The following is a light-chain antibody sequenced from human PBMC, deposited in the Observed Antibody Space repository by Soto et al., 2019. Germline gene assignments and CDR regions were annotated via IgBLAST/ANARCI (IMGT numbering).Light chain of an antibody. J-gene: IGLJ1*01. CDR2: DVT. Sequence: QSALTQPDSVSASLGESITISCTGTNTDIGGYNYVSWYQQHPGKAPKLVIYDVTSRPSGIPNRFSGSKSGFTASLTISGLQAEDDAHYFCSSYRAYPTLEVFGTGTKVTVL. CDR3: SSYRAYPTLEV. CDR1: NTDIGGYNY. V-gene: IGLV2-14*03.